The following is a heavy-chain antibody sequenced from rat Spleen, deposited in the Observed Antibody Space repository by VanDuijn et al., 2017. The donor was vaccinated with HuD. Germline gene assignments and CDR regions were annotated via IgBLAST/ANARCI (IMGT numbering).Heavy chain of an antibody. D-gene: IGHD4-3*01. CDR3: VRQDTSGYANWFGF. V-gene: IGHV5-25*01. CDR1: GFIFSNYY. J-gene: IGHJ3*01. Sequence: EVQLVESDGGLVQPGRSMSLSCAASGFIFSNYYMVWVRQAPTKGLEWVATISSDGGRNFYRDSVKGRFTISRDNAKSSLYLQMDSLRSEDTATYYCVRQDTSGYANWFGFWGQGTLVTVSS. CDR2: ISSDGGRN.